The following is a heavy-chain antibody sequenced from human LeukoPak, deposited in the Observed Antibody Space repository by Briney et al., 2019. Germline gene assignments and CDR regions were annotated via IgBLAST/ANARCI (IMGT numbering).Heavy chain of an antibody. D-gene: IGHD4-17*01. CDR1: GFTFSNYT. Sequence: PGGSLRLSCAASGFTFSNYTMHWVSQAPGKGLEWVAVISYDGSDRYYADSVKGRLTISRDNSKNTVYLQMNSLRAEDTAVYYCARESTVTLGDYYFDYWGQGTPVTVSS. CDR2: ISYDGSDR. J-gene: IGHJ4*02. V-gene: IGHV3-30*04. CDR3: ARESTVTLGDYYFDY.